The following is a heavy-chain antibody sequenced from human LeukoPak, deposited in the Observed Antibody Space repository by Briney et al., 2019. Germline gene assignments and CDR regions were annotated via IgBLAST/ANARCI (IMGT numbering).Heavy chain of an antibody. Sequence: SGTLCLTCTVSGGSLSSYYWSWIRQPAGKGLEWIWRIYTSGSTKYNPAPKSRVTMSVDTSKNQFSLKLSSVTAADTAVYYCTRGVFGSYALDYWGQGTLVTVSS. CDR3: TRGVFGSYALDY. CDR2: IYTSGST. CDR1: GGSLSSYY. V-gene: IGHV4-4*07. J-gene: IGHJ4*02. D-gene: IGHD1-26*01.